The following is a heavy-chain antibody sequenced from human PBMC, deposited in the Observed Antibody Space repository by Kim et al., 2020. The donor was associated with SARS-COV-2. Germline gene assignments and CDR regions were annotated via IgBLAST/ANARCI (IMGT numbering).Heavy chain of an antibody. CDR1: GFTFSSYA. CDR2: ISYDGSNK. V-gene: IGHV3-30*04. CDR3: AREPYVDIVATIDRNFDY. J-gene: IGHJ4*02. Sequence: GGSMRLSCAASGFTFSSYAMHWVRQAPGKGLEWVAVISYDGSNKYYADSVKGRFTISRDNSKNTLYLQMNSLRAEDTAVYYCAREPYVDIVATIDRNFDYWGQGTLVTVSS. D-gene: IGHD5-12*01.